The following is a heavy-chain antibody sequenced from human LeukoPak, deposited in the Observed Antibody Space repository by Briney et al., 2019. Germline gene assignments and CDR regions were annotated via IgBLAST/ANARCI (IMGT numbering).Heavy chain of an antibody. Sequence: SETLSLTCTVSGGSISSSNYYWGWIRQPPGKGLEWIGYIYYSGSTNYNPSLKSRVTISVDTSKNQFSLKLSSVTAADTAVYYCARQAQAGYFDWLFSATIVTQPAWFDPWGQGTLVTVSS. J-gene: IGHJ5*02. CDR3: ARQAQAGYFDWLFSATIVTQPAWFDP. D-gene: IGHD3-9*01. CDR2: IYYSGST. CDR1: GGSISSSNYY. V-gene: IGHV4-61*05.